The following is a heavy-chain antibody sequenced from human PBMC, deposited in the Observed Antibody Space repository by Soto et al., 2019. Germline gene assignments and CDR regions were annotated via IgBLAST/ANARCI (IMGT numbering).Heavy chain of an antibody. D-gene: IGHD2-2*01. CDR3: AIVGPSSEVLYPFAY. CDR1: GYTFSTYG. V-gene: IGHV1-18*01. Sequence: QVDLVQSGPEVRKPGASVNVSCKASGYTFSTYGISWVRQAPGQGLEWMGWISAYNHYTNYAQKFQGRVTMTTATSTNTAYMELRSLRSGYTAMYLCAIVGPSSEVLYPFAYWCQGTLVTVSS. J-gene: IGHJ4*02. CDR2: ISAYNHYT.